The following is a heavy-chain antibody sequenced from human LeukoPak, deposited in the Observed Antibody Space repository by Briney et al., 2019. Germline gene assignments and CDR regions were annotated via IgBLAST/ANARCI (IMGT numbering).Heavy chain of an antibody. V-gene: IGHV3-74*01. J-gene: IGHJ3*02. CDR3: ATIDYDILTGYPRGDAFDI. D-gene: IGHD3-9*01. CDR2: INSDGSST. CDR1: GFTFSSYA. Sequence: GGSLRLSCGTSGFTFSSYAMSWVRQAPGKGLVWVSRINSDGSSTSYADSVKGRFTISRDDATNTLYLQMNSLRAEDTAVYYCATIDYDILTGYPRGDAFDIWGQGTMVTVSS.